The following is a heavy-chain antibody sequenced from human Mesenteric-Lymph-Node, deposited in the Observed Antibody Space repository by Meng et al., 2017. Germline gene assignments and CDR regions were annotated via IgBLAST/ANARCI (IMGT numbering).Heavy chain of an antibody. CDR3: ATLGLGWSGFDF. D-gene: IGHD6-19*01. Sequence: QVQLRQWGAGLFKPSETLSLTCAVYGGSFSNYYWNWIRQSPGKGLEWIGEVSHGGTTNYNPSLKSRVSISVDTSSNQFSLELTSVTAADTAVCYCATLGLGWSGFDFWGQGTLVTVSS. CDR2: VSHGGTT. V-gene: IGHV4-34*01. J-gene: IGHJ4*02. CDR1: GGSFSNYY.